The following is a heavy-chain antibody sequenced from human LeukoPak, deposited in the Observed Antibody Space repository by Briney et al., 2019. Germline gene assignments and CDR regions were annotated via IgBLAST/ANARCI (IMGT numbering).Heavy chain of an antibody. CDR2: ISAYNGHT. CDR3: ARDYRPIVGATYYMDV. CDR1: GYTFNSYG. V-gene: IGHV1-18*01. J-gene: IGHJ6*03. D-gene: IGHD1-26*01. Sequence: ASVKVSCKASGYTFNSYGISWVRQAPGQGLEWMGWISAYNGHTNYAQKFQGRVTVTTDTSTSTAYMELRSLRSDDTAVYYCARDYRPIVGATYYMDVWGKGTTVTISS.